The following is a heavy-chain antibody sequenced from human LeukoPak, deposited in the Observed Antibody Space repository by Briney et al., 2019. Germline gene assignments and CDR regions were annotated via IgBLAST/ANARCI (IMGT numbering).Heavy chain of an antibody. CDR2: IYYSGST. CDR1: GGSISSGGYY. Sequence: SQTLSLTCTVSGGSISSGGYYWSWIRQHPGKGLEWIGYIYYSGSTYYNPSLKSRATISVDTSKNQFSLKLSSVTAADTAVYYCARFSGDYNWFDPWGQGTLVTVSS. J-gene: IGHJ5*02. CDR3: ARFSGDYNWFDP. D-gene: IGHD4-17*01. V-gene: IGHV4-31*03.